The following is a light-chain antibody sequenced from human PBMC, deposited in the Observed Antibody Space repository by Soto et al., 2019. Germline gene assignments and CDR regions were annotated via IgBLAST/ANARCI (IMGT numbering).Light chain of an antibody. CDR1: SSNIGSNY. CDR3: AAWDDSLSGVV. J-gene: IGLJ2*01. V-gene: IGLV1-47*01. Sequence: QSVLTQPPSASGTPGQRVTISCSGSSSNIGSNYVFWYQHLPGTAPKLHIYRNNQRPSGVPDRFFGSKSGTSASLAISGLRSEDETDYYCAAWDDSLSGVVFGGGTKLTVL. CDR2: RNN.